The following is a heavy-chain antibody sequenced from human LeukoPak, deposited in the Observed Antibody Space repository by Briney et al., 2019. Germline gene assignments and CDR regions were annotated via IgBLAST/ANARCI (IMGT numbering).Heavy chain of an antibody. CDR3: ARSELLRYFDWLTIDY. V-gene: IGHV3-53*01. D-gene: IGHD3-9*01. CDR1: GFTFSSYE. J-gene: IGHJ4*02. CDR2: IYSGGST. Sequence: GGSLRLSCAASGFTFSSYEMNWVRQAPGKGLEWVSVIYSGGSTYYADSVKGRFTISRDNSKNTLYLQMNSLRAEDTAVYYCARSELLRYFDWLTIDYWGQGTLVTVSS.